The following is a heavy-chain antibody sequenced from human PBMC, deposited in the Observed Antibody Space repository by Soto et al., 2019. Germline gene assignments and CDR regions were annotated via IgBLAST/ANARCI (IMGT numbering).Heavy chain of an antibody. CDR1: GYTLTELS. CDR3: ATLRTTVTTWGIAGYYGMDV. CDR2: FDPEDGET. D-gene: IGHD4-17*01. J-gene: IGHJ6*02. Sequence: ASVKVSCKVSGYTLTELSMHWVRQAPGKGLEWMGGFDPEDGETIYAQKFQGRVTMTEDTSTDTAYMELSSLRSEDTAVYYCATLRTTVTTWGIAGYYGMDVWGQGTTVTVPS. V-gene: IGHV1-24*01.